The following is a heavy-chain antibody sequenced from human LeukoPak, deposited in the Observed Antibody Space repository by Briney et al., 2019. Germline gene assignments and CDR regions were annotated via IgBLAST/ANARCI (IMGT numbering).Heavy chain of an antibody. CDR2: INHSGST. CDR3: ARVPLYGSGSYYHFDY. D-gene: IGHD3-10*01. Sequence: SETLSLTCAVYGGSFSGYYWSWFRQPPGKGLEWIGEINHSGSTNYNPSLKSRVTISVDTSKNQFSLKLSSVTAADTAVYYCARVPLYGSGSYYHFDYWGQGTLVTVSS. V-gene: IGHV4-34*01. CDR1: GGSFSGYY. J-gene: IGHJ4*02.